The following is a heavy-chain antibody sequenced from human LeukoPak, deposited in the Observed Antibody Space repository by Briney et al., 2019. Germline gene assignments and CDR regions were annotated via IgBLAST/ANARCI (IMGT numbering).Heavy chain of an antibody. CDR1: GFTFSRHG. CDR3: ARGKIGYYHGDYDGY. Sequence: GGSLRLSCSASGFTFSRHGMHWVRQAPGKGLEWVAVIWYDATNKYYADSVKGRFTVSRDNSKNTMYLQMNSLRAEDTAVYYCARGKIGYYHGDYDGYWGQGTLVTVSS. J-gene: IGHJ4*02. D-gene: IGHD4-17*01. V-gene: IGHV3-33*01. CDR2: IWYDATNK.